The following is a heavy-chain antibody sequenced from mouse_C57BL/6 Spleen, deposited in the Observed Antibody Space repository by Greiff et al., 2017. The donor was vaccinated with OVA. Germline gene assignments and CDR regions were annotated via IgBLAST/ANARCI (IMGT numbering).Heavy chain of an antibody. CDR2: ISSGSSTI. Sequence: DVKLVESGGGLVKPGGSLKLSCAASGFTFSDYGMHWVRQAPEKGLEWVAYISSGSSTIYYADTVKGRFTISRDNAKNTLFLQMTSLRSEDTAMYYCARNFGSPYDYAMDYWGQGTSVTVSS. CDR1: GFTFSDYG. J-gene: IGHJ4*01. V-gene: IGHV5-17*01. CDR3: ARNFGSPYDYAMDY. D-gene: IGHD1-1*01.